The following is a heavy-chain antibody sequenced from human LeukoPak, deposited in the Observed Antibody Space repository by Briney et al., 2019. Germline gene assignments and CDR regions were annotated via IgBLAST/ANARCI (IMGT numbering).Heavy chain of an antibody. CDR2: MNPNSGNT. Sequence: GASVKVSCKASGYTFTSYDINWVRQATGQGREWMGWMNPNSGNTGYAQKFQGRVSITSSTSTSTAFMELGDLRSEDTAVYYCARGGASAAARRFDPWGQGTLVTVSS. V-gene: IGHV1-8*01. CDR3: ARGGASAAARRFDP. D-gene: IGHD2-2*01. J-gene: IGHJ5*02. CDR1: GYTFTSYD.